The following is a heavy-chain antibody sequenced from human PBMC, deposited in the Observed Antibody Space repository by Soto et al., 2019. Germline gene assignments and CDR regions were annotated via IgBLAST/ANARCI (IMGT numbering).Heavy chain of an antibody. CDR3: ARDMIPAAISYRYYAMDV. CDR2: IIPIFETT. V-gene: IGHV1-69*01. J-gene: IGHJ6*02. Sequence: QVQLVQSGAEVKKPGSSVKVSCKASGGTFSNYAFSWVRQVPGQGLEWMGGIIPIFETTNYAQKVQGRVTITADESTSTTYMELSSLSSEDTAVFFCARDMIPAAISYRYYAMDVWGQGTTVTVSS. D-gene: IGHD2-2*01. CDR1: GGTFSNYA.